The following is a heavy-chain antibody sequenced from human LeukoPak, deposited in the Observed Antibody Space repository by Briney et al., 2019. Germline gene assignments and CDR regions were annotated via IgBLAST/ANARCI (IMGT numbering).Heavy chain of an antibody. CDR3: AKPAGGERPWGSYYYYHMDV. V-gene: IGHV3-30*18. CDR2: ISYDGSNK. CDR1: GFTFSSYG. D-gene: IGHD3-16*01. Sequence: GGSLRLSCAASGFTFSSYGMHWVRQAPGKGLEWVAVISYDGSNKYYADSVKGRFSISRDNSKNTMYLQMNSLRAEDTAVYYCAKPAGGERPWGSYYYYHMDVWGKGTTVTVSS. J-gene: IGHJ6*03.